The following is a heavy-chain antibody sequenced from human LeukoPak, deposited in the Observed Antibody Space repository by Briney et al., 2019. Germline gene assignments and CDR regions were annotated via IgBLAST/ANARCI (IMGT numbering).Heavy chain of an antibody. V-gene: IGHV4-59*12. D-gene: IGHD5-12*01. CDR3: ARVICTRGYDYFPIYYYYMDV. CDR2: IYYSGST. CDR1: GGSISSYY. Sequence: SETLSLTCTVSGGSISSYYWSWIRQPPGKGLEWIGYIYYSGSTNYNPSLKSRVTISVDTSKNQFSLKLSSVTAADTAVYYCARVICTRGYDYFPIYYYYMDVWGKGTTVTVSS. J-gene: IGHJ6*03.